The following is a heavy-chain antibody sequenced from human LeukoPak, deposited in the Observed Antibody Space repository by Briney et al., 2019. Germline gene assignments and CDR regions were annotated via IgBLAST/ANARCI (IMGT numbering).Heavy chain of an antibody. CDR1: GGSISSYY. J-gene: IGHJ6*02. D-gene: IGHD5-12*01. V-gene: IGHV4-59*01. Sequence: SETLSLTCTVSGGSISSYYWSWIRQPPGKGLEWIGYIYYSGSTNYNPSLKSRVTISVDTSKNRFSLKLSSVTAADTAVYYCARDRGIVATIADYYYYGMDVWGQGTTVTVSS. CDR2: IYYSGST. CDR3: ARDRGIVATIADYYYYGMDV.